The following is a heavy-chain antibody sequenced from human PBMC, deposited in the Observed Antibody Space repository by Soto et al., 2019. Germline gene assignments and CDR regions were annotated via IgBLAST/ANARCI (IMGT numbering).Heavy chain of an antibody. J-gene: IGHJ2*01. Sequence: QAQLVESGGGVVQPGMSLRLSCIASGFTFSTYSIHWVRRAPGKGLQWVAVISANGDYKNYGDSVEGRFSVSRDNFKKTTFLDMTRLTTDDRATYYWAKESASYNWYCELCGRVTLVPTST. CDR2: ISANGDYK. CDR1: GFTFSTYS. V-gene: IGHV3-30*18. CDR3: AKESASYNWYCEL. D-gene: IGHD1-1*01.